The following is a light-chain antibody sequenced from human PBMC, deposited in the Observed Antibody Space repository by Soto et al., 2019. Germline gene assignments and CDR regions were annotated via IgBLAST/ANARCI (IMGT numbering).Light chain of an antibody. CDR2: DVS. CDR1: SNDVVGYNY. V-gene: IGLV2-14*01. CDR3: SSYTSSSTLYV. Sequence: QSVLTQPASVSGSPGQSITISCTGTSNDVVGYNYVSWYQQHPGKAPKLMIYDVSNRPSGVSNRFSGSKSGNTASLTISGLQAEDEADYYCSSYTSSSTLYVFGTGTKVTVL. J-gene: IGLJ1*01.